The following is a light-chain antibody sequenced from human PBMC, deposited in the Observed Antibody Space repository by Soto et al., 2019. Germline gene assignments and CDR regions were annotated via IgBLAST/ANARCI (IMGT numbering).Light chain of an antibody. CDR1: GSDVGGYNY. CDR3: SSYSSRSTVV. Sequence: QSALTQPASVSGSPGESITISCTGTGSDVGGYNYVSWYQQLPGKAPKLMIYDVSTRPSGVSNRFSGSKSGNTASLTISGLQAEDEADYYCSSYSSRSTVVFGGGTKLTVL. J-gene: IGLJ2*01. V-gene: IGLV2-14*01. CDR2: DVS.